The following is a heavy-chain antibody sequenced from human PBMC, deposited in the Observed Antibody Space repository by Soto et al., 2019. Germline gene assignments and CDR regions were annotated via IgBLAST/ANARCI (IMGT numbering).Heavy chain of an antibody. Sequence: PSETLSLTCTVSGGSISSYYWSWIRQPPGKGLEWIGYIYYSGSTNYNPSLKSRVTISVDTSKNQCSLKLSSVTAADTAVYYCARGYRYYDILTGRFGLNYYYYGMDVWGQGTTVTVSS. CDR1: GGSISSYY. CDR3: ARGYRYYDILTGRFGLNYYYYGMDV. D-gene: IGHD3-9*01. J-gene: IGHJ6*02. CDR2: IYYSGST. V-gene: IGHV4-59*01.